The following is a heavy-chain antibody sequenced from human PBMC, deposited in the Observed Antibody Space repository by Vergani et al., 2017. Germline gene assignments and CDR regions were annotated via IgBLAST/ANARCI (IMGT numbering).Heavy chain of an antibody. J-gene: IGHJ4*02. Sequence: QVQLQQWGAGLLKPSETLSLTCAVYGGSFSGYYWSWIRQPPGKGLEWIGYIYTSGSTNYNPSLKSRVTISVDTSKNQFSLKLSSVTAADTAVYYCARHHYHDYGGNLIFDYWGQGTLVTVSS. V-gene: IGHV4-4*09. D-gene: IGHD4-23*01. CDR1: GGSFSGYY. CDR3: ARHHYHDYGGNLIFDY. CDR2: IYTSGST.